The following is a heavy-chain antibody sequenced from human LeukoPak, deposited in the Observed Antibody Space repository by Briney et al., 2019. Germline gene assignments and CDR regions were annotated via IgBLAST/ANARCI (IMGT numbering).Heavy chain of an antibody. CDR3: ARNLSLFPYLDY. CDR2: RYTSGAP. D-gene: IGHD2-2*01. CDR1: GRSMNCYY. Sequence: PPDTLSLTCTVSGRSMNCYYWIWIRQPAGKALDWIGRRYTSGAPNYKPSPKSRVTMSVDTSKNQFSLKLTSLTGADMAVYYWARNLSLFPYLDYWGQGTPVTVPS. J-gene: IGHJ4*02. V-gene: IGHV4-4*07.